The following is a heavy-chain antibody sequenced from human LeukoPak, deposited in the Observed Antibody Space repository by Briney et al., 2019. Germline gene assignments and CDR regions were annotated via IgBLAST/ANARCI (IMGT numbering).Heavy chain of an antibody. CDR2: IRYDGSNK. J-gene: IGHJ4*02. Sequence: GGSLRLSCAASGFTFSSYGMHWVRQAPGKGLEWVTFIRYDGSNKYYADSVKGRFTVSRDNSNNTLYLQMNSLRGDDTAVYYCAKNPAAGVLIDYWGQGTLVTVSS. D-gene: IGHD6-13*01. V-gene: IGHV3-30*02. CDR1: GFTFSSYG. CDR3: AKNPAAGVLIDY.